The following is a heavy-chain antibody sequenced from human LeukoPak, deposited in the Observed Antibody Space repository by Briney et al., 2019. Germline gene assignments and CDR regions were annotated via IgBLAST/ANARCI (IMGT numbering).Heavy chain of an antibody. J-gene: IGHJ6*03. V-gene: IGHV3-30*02. CDR3: AKDGSTWVVTLYYYYMDV. CDR1: GFTFSSYG. D-gene: IGHD4-23*01. Sequence: GGSLRLSCAASGFTFSSYGMHWVRQAPGKGLEWVAFIRYDGSNKYYADSVKGRFTISRDNSKNTLYLQMNSLRAEDTAVYYCAKDGSTWVVTLYYYYMDVWGKGTTVTISS. CDR2: IRYDGSNK.